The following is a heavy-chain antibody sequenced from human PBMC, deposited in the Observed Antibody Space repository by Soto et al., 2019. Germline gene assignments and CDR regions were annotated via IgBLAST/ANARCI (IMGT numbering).Heavy chain of an antibody. Sequence: GESLKISCQGSGYAFSSYWIAWVRQMPGKGLEWMGIIYPGDSDTRYSPSFQGQVTISVDKSITTAYLQMNSLRAEDTAVYYCAKDPSFLYTSFFDYWGQGTLVTVSS. D-gene: IGHD2-2*02. CDR2: IYPGDSDT. CDR3: AKDPSFLYTSFFDY. CDR1: GYAFSSYW. J-gene: IGHJ4*02. V-gene: IGHV5-51*01.